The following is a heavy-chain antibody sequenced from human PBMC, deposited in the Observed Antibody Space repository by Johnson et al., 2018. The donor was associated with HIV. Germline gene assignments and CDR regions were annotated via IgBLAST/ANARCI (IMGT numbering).Heavy chain of an antibody. Sequence: VQLVESGGDLVQPGGSLRLSCAASGFTFSNYDIHWVRQATGKGLGWVSLIGMPVTTSLAAPVKGLFPVSRENAKNPLYLQMNSLRAGDTAVYYCARGVYSSSWYGAFDIWGQGTMVTVSS. J-gene: IGHJ3*02. CDR1: GFTFSNYD. CDR2: IGMPVTT. D-gene: IGHD6-13*01. V-gene: IGHV3-13*01. CDR3: ARGVYSSSWYGAFDI.